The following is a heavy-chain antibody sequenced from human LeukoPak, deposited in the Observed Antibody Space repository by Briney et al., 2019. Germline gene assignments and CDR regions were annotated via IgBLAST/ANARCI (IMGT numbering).Heavy chain of an antibody. V-gene: IGHV4-34*01. Sequence: SETLSLTCAVYGGSFSGYYWSWIRQPPGKGLEWIGEINHSGSTNYNPSLKSRVTISVDTSKNQFSLKLSSVTAADTAVCYCARRDDYVWGSYRYTGGFYYFDYWGQGTLVTVSS. D-gene: IGHD3-16*02. CDR1: GGSFSGYY. CDR2: INHSGST. J-gene: IGHJ4*02. CDR3: ARRDDYVWGSYRYTGGFYYFDY.